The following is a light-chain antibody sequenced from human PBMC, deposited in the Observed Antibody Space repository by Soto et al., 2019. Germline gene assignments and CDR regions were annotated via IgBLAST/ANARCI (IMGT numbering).Light chain of an antibody. Sequence: QSALTQPASVSGSPGQSITISCTGTSSDVGGYNYVSWYQQHPGKAPKLMIYEVSNRPSGVSNRFSGSKSGNTASLTISGLEAEDVADYYCSSYTSGSTPYVFGTGTEVTVL. CDR2: EVS. V-gene: IGLV2-14*01. CDR1: SSDVGGYNY. CDR3: SSYTSGSTPYV. J-gene: IGLJ1*01.